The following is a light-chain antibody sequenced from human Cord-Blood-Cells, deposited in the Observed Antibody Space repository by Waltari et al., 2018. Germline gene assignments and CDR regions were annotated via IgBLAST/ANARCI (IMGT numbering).Light chain of an antibody. CDR2: DVN. CDR3: SSYTSSSTLGV. Sequence: QSALTQPASVSGSPGQSITISCTGPGSDVGGYNYVSWYQQHPANAPKLMIYDVNNRPSGVSNRFSVSKSGNTASLTISGLQAEDEADYYCSSYTSSSTLGVFGTGTKVTVL. CDR1: GSDVGGYNY. J-gene: IGLJ1*01. V-gene: IGLV2-14*01.